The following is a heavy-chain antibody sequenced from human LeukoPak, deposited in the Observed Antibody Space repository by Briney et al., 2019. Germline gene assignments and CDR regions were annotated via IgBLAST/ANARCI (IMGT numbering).Heavy chain of an antibody. V-gene: IGHV3-30*02. J-gene: IGHJ4*02. D-gene: IGHD3-10*01. CDR1: GFTFSSYG. CDR3: ANQGPGWDGSGPFDY. Sequence: PGGSLRLSCAASGFTFSSYGMHWVRQAPGKGLEWLAFIRYDGSNKYYADSVKGRFTISRDNSKNTLYLQMNSLRAEDTAVYYCANQGPGWDGSGPFDYWGQGTPVTVSS. CDR2: IRYDGSNK.